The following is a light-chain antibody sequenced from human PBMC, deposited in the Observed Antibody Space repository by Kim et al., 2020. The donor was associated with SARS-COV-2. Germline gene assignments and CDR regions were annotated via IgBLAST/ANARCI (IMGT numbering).Light chain of an antibody. Sequence: SVSPGDRATRSCRASQSVGSNLAWYQHKPGQAPTLLIFDASSRAAGIPARFSGSGSGTEFTLSISSLHSEDFTVYFCQQYGNWPFTFGQGTRLEI. CDR1: QSVGSN. V-gene: IGKV3-15*01. J-gene: IGKJ2*01. CDR2: DAS. CDR3: QQYGNWPFT.